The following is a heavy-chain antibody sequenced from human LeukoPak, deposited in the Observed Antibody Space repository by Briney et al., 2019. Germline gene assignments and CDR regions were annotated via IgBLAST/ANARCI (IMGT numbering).Heavy chain of an antibody. V-gene: IGHV3-73*01. CDR2: IRSKANSYAT. Sequence: GGSLKLSCAASGFTFSGSAMHWVRQASGKGLEWVGRIRSKANSYATAYAASVKGRFTISRDDSKNTAYLQMNSLRAEDTALYYCARDRYSSSWDAFDIWGQGTMVTVSS. D-gene: IGHD6-13*01. CDR1: GFTFSGSA. J-gene: IGHJ3*02. CDR3: ARDRYSSSWDAFDI.